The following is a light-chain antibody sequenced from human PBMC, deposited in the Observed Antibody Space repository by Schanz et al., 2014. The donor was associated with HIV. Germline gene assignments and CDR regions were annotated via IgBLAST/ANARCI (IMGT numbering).Light chain of an antibody. Sequence: NFMLTQPHSVSESPGKTATISCTRSSGNIADNCVQWYQQRPDSAPTLVISENNDRPSGVPDRFSGSMDMSSNSAFLTISGLKTEDEADYYCQSSDRYNGKVFGGGTQLTVL. J-gene: IGLJ3*02. V-gene: IGLV6-57*04. CDR2: ENN. CDR3: QSSDRYNGKV. CDR1: SGNIADNC.